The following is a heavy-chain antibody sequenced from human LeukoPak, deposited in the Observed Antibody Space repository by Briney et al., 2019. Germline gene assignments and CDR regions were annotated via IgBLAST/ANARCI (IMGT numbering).Heavy chain of an antibody. CDR3: RYCSSTSCYGGDY. V-gene: IGHV3-73*01. D-gene: IGHD2-2*01. J-gene: IGHJ4*02. Sequence: GGSLKLSCAASGFTFSGSAMHWVRQASGKGLEWVGRIRSKANSYATAYAASVKGRFTISRDDSKNTAYLQMNSLKTEDTAVYYCRYCSSTSCYGGDYWGQGTLVTVSS. CDR2: IRSKANSYAT. CDR1: GFTFSGSA.